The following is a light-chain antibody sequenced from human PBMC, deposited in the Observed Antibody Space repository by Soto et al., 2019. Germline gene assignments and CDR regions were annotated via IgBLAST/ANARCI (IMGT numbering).Light chain of an antibody. CDR3: QPSYSTPRT. V-gene: IGKV1-39*01. Sequence: DIRLTQSPSFLSASVGDRVTITCRASQGIGSYLAWYQQKPGKAPKLLIYAASTLQSGVPSRFSGSGSGTDFTLTISSLQPEDFATYYCQPSYSTPRTFGQGTKVEIK. J-gene: IGKJ1*01. CDR2: AAS. CDR1: QGIGSY.